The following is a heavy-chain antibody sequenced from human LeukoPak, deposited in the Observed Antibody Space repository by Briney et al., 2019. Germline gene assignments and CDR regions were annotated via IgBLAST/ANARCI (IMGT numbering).Heavy chain of an antibody. CDR2: IRSSSSTI. CDR3: ANGGGSSTSPNDY. Sequence: GGSLRLSCVASGFIFSSYSMNWVRQAPGKGLEWISYIRSSSSTIYYADSVKGRFTISRDNSKNTLYLQMNSLRAEDTAVYYCANGGGSSTSPNDYWGQGTLVTVSS. J-gene: IGHJ4*02. V-gene: IGHV3-48*01. CDR1: GFIFSSYS. D-gene: IGHD2-2*01.